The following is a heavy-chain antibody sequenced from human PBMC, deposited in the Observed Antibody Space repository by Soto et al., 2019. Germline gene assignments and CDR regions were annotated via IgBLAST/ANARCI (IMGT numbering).Heavy chain of an antibody. J-gene: IGHJ4*02. Sequence: QVQLQESGPGLVKPSETLSLTYTVSGGSISSYYWSWIRQPPGKGLEWIGYIYYSGSTNYNPSLKSRVTISVDTSKNQFSLKLSSVTAADTAVYYCARKDYGDYWPFDYWGQGTLVTVSS. CDR3: ARKDYGDYWPFDY. D-gene: IGHD4-17*01. CDR1: GGSISSYY. V-gene: IGHV4-59*08. CDR2: IYYSGST.